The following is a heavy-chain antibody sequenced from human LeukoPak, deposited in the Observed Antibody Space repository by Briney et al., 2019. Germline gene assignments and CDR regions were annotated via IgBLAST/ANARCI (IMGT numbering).Heavy chain of an antibody. J-gene: IGHJ4*02. CDR3: ARGYCSGGSCHYYFDY. D-gene: IGHD2-15*01. CDR2: IYPGDSDT. CDR1: GYSFTSYW. V-gene: IGHV5-51*01. Sequence: GESLKISCKGSGYSFTSYWIGWVRQMPGKGLEWMGIIYPGDSDTRYSPSFQGQVTISADKSISTAYLQWSSLKASDTAMYYCARGYCSGGSCHYYFDYWGQGTLATVSS.